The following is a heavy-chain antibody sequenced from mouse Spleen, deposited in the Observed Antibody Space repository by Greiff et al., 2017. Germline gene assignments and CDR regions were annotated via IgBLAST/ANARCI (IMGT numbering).Heavy chain of an antibody. V-gene: IGHV5-6*01. Sequence: EVQLQESGGDLVKPGGSLKLSCAASGFTFSSYGMSWVRQTPDKRLEWVATISSGGSYTYYPDSVKGRFTISRDNAKNTLYLQMSSLKSEDTAMYYCARRGTYYYAMDYWGQGTSVTVSS. CDR2: ISSGGSYT. CDR1: GFTFSSYG. D-gene: IGHD3-3*01. CDR3: ARRGTYYYAMDY. J-gene: IGHJ4*01.